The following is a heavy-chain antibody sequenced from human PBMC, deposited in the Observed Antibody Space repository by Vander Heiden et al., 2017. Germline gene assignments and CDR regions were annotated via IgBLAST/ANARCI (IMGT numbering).Heavy chain of an antibody. CDR2: IIPIFGTA. CDR3: AIDHYYGSGRADV. J-gene: IGHJ6*02. Sequence: QVQLVQSGAEVKKPGSSVKVSCKASGGTFSSYAISWVRQAPGQGLEWMGGIIPIFGTANYAQKVQGRVTITADESTSTAYMEMSRMRSEDTAVYYFAIDHYYGSGRADVWGQGTTVTVSS. CDR1: GGTFSSYA. V-gene: IGHV1-69*01. D-gene: IGHD3-10*01.